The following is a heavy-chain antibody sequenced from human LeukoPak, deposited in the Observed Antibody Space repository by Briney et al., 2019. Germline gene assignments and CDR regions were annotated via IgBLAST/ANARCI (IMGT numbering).Heavy chain of an antibody. CDR2: ISGSGGST. Sequence: GGSLRLSCAASGLTFSSYAMSWVRQAPGKGLEWVSAISGSGGSTYYADSVKGRFTISRDNSKTTLYLQMNSLRAEDTAVYYCAKDTPSYYDSSGGFDYWSQGTLVTVSS. CDR3: AKDTPSYYDSSGGFDY. J-gene: IGHJ4*02. V-gene: IGHV3-23*01. CDR1: GLTFSSYA. D-gene: IGHD3-22*01.